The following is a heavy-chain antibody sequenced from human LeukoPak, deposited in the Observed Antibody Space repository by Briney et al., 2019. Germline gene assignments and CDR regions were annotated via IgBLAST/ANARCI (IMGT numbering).Heavy chain of an antibody. CDR1: GYTLTELS. Sequence: ASVKVSCKVSGYTLTELSMHWVRQAPGKGLEWMGGFDPEDGEAIYAQKFQGRVTMTEDTSTSTAYMELRSLRSDDTAVYYCARDLGSGYSYGQFDYWGQGTLVTVSS. D-gene: IGHD5-18*01. V-gene: IGHV1-24*01. CDR3: ARDLGSGYSYGQFDY. CDR2: FDPEDGEA. J-gene: IGHJ4*02.